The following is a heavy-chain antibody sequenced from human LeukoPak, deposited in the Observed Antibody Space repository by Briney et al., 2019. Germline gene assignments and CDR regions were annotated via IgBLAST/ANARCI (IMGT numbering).Heavy chain of an antibody. J-gene: IGHJ4*02. CDR1: GGSISSRSYY. CDR2: IYYSAIT. CDR3: ARGYSSGWSSNLDY. Sequence: PSETLSLTCTVSGGSISSRSYYWGWIRQPPGTGLEWVCSIYYSAITYYPPSLKSRVTISVDPSKNQFSLTLSSVTAADTAVYYCARGYSSGWSSNLDYWGQGTLVTVSS. D-gene: IGHD6-19*01. V-gene: IGHV4-39*01.